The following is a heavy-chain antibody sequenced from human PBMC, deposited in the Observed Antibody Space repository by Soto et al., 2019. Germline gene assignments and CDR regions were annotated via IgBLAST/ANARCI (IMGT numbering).Heavy chain of an antibody. Sequence: SLTCTASSDCLNSTAFDGSWIRQPPGEGLEGIGNIDFSGRTSYNPSLRSRVTISADAFKKQFSLKLTSVTAADTAIYYCARHGGEGIVITLGEVIPRVVFDSWGQGTVVTVSS. CDR1: SDCLNSTAFD. CDR2: IDFSGRT. D-gene: IGHD3-16*01. V-gene: IGHV4-39*01. CDR3: ARHGGEGIVITLGEVIPRVVFDS. J-gene: IGHJ4*02.